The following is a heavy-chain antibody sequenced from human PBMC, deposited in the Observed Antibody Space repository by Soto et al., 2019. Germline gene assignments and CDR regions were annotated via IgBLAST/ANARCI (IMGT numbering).Heavy chain of an antibody. CDR1: GYTFTTHY. J-gene: IGHJ4*02. V-gene: IGHV1-46*01. CDR2: INPSAGST. D-gene: IGHD3-10*01. CDR3: ATPSGY. Sequence: ASVNVSCKSSGYTFTTHYMHWVRQAPGQGLGWMGLINPSAGSTSYAQSFQGRVTMTRDTSTSTVFMDLSSLRSEDTAIYYCATPSGYWGQGTLVTVSS.